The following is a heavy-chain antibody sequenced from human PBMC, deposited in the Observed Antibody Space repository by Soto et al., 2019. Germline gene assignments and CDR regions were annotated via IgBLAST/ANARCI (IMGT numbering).Heavy chain of an antibody. CDR3: VRDQAWSFDL. D-gene: IGHD2-8*02. Sequence: GGSLRLSCAASGFTFSEFAMSWVRQAPGKGLEWVSVIGGGGFDIYYADSVEGRFTVSRDDSKNTLYLRMDSLRVEDTAVYYCVRDQAWSFDLWGQGTLVTVSS. V-gene: IGHV3-23*01. CDR1: GFTFSEFA. J-gene: IGHJ5*02. CDR2: IGGGGFDI.